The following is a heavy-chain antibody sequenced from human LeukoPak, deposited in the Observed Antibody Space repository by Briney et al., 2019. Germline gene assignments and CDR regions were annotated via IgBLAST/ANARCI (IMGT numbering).Heavy chain of an antibody. V-gene: IGHV4-34*01. CDR1: GGSFSGYY. CDR3: ARIVSQRITMVRGVIIWFDP. Sequence: SETLSLTCAVYGGSFSGYYWSWIRQPPGKGLEWIGEINRSGSTNYNPSLKSRVTISVDTSKNQFSLKLSSVTAADTAVYYCARIVSQRITMVRGVIIWFDPWGQGTLVTVSS. D-gene: IGHD3-10*01. CDR2: INRSGST. J-gene: IGHJ5*02.